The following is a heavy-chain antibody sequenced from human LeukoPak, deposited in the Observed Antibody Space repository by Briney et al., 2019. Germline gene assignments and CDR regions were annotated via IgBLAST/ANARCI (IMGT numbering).Heavy chain of an antibody. Sequence: GASVKVSCKTSGYTFAKYGISWVRQAPGQGLEWMGWINVNNGNTNYAQKLQGRVTMTTDTSTSTAYMELRSLRSDDTAVYYCARDLDRYCSGGSCYSALHYWGQGTLVTVSS. CDR3: ARDLDRYCSGGSCYSALHY. V-gene: IGHV1-18*01. CDR2: INVNNGNT. J-gene: IGHJ4*02. CDR1: GYTFAKYG. D-gene: IGHD2-15*01.